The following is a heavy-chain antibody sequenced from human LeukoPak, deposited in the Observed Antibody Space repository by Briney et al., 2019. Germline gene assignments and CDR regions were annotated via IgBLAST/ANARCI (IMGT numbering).Heavy chain of an antibody. J-gene: IGHJ3*02. Sequence: PGGSLRLSCAPSGFTFSTYTFYWVRQAPGKGLESVSSISSTTSYIFYADSVKGRFTISRDNAKNSLFLQMNSLRAEDTGIYYCARLNITSAGRAFDIWGQGTMVTVSS. CDR1: GFTFSTYT. CDR2: ISSTTSYI. V-gene: IGHV3-21*01. D-gene: IGHD6-13*01. CDR3: ARLNITSAGRAFDI.